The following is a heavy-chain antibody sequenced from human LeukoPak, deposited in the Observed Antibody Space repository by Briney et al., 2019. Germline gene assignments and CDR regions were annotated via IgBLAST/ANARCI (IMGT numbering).Heavy chain of an antibody. CDR1: GFTFSTYW. V-gene: IGHV3-7*01. CDR3: ARGYADCANWFDR. CDR2: IKQDGSAK. J-gene: IGHJ5*02. Sequence: GGSLRLSCAASGFTFSTYWMSWVRQAPGKGLEWVANIKQDGSAKYYVDSVKGRFTISRDNAKNSLYLQMNSLRVEDAALYYCARGYADCANWFDRWGQGTLVTVSS. D-gene: IGHD4-17*01.